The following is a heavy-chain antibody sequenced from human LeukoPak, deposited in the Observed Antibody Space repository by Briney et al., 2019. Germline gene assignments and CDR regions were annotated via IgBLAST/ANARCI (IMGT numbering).Heavy chain of an antibody. CDR1: GFTFNRFY. CDR2: ISSNGATT. J-gene: IGHJ5*02. D-gene: IGHD2-15*01. V-gene: IGHV3-64*04. Sequence: PGGSLRLSCSASGFTFNRFYLHWVRQAPGKGLEFVSHISSNGATTYYADSVKGRFTISRDNGKSSLYLQMNSLRDEDTAVYYCAREGYCSGGTCGFFDPWGQGTLVTVSS. CDR3: AREGYCSGGTCGFFDP.